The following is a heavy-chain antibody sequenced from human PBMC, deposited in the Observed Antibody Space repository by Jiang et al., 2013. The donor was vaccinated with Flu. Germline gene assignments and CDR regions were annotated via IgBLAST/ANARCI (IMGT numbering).Heavy chain of an antibody. J-gene: IGHJ4*02. V-gene: IGHV4-39*01. Sequence: PGLVKPSETLSLTCTVSGRSISSSSYYWGWIRQPPGKGLGWIGTISYSGSTYYNMSLKSRVTISVDTSKNQFSLKLSSVTAADTAVYYCARILAASVTIDYWGQGTLVTVSS. D-gene: IGHD6-13*01. CDR3: ARILAASVTIDY. CDR2: ISYSGST. CDR1: GRSISSSSYY.